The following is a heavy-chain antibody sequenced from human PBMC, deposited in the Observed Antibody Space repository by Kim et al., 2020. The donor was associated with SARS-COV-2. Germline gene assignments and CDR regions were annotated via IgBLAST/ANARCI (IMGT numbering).Heavy chain of an antibody. CDR3: ARDYGDYCRFDY. V-gene: IGHV3-21*01. J-gene: IGHJ4*02. Sequence: GGSLRLSCAASGFTFSSYSMNWVRQAPGKGLEWVSSISSSSSYIYYADSVKGRFTISRDNAKNSLYLQMNSLRAEDTAVYYCARDYGDYCRFDYWGQGTLVTVSS. D-gene: IGHD4-17*01. CDR1: GFTFSSYS. CDR2: ISSSSSYI.